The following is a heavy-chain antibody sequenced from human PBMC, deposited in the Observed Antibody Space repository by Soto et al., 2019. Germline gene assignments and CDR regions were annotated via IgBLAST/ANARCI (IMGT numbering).Heavy chain of an antibody. CDR2: INPISGDS. J-gene: IGHJ4*02. CDR3: ARDSRYCGGDCFDS. D-gene: IGHD2-21*01. Sequence: ASVKVSCKASGYSFTDYYIHWVRQAPGQGLEWMGRINPISGDSSSAQQFQGRVTMTRDTSFSTASMELGSLESDDTAVYYCARDSRYCGGDCFDSWGQGTLVTVSS. CDR1: GYSFTDYY. V-gene: IGHV1-2*02.